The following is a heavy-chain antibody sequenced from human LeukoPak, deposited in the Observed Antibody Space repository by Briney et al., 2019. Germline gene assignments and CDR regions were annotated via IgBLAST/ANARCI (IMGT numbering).Heavy chain of an antibody. D-gene: IGHD6-19*01. J-gene: IGHJ4*02. CDR3: ARDQAGSGWFDY. CDR2: IIPIFGTA. CDR1: GGTFSSYA. Sequence: ASVKVSCKASGGTFSSYAISWVRQAPGQGREWMGGIIPIFGTANYAQKFQGRVTITTDESTSTAYMELSSLRSEDTAVYYCARDQAGSGWFDYWGQGTLVTVSS. V-gene: IGHV1-69*05.